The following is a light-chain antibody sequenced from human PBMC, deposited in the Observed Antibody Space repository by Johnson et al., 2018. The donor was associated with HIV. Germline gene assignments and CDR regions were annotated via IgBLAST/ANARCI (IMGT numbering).Light chain of an antibody. CDR1: SSNIGNNY. CDR3: GAWDNSLSGTSDV. V-gene: IGLV1-51*01. J-gene: IGLJ1*01. CDR2: DNN. Sequence: QSVLTQPPSVSAAPGQKVTISCSGSSSNIGNNYVSWYQQLPGTAPKLLIYDNNKRPSGIPDRFSGSKSGTSATLGITGLQTGDEADYYCGAWDNSLSGTSDVFGTGTKVTVL.